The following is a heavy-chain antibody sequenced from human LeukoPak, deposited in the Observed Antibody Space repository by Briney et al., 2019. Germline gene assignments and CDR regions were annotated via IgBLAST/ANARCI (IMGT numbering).Heavy chain of an antibody. CDR2: IYYSGST. CDR3: ARVQVETDAFDI. Sequence: SETLSLTCTVSGGSISRYYWSWIRQPPGKGLEWIGYIYYSGSTNYNPSLKSRVTISVATSKNQFSLKLSSVTAAETAVYYCARVQVETDAFDIWGQGTMVTVSS. CDR1: GGSISRYY. D-gene: IGHD4-23*01. V-gene: IGHV4-59*01. J-gene: IGHJ3*02.